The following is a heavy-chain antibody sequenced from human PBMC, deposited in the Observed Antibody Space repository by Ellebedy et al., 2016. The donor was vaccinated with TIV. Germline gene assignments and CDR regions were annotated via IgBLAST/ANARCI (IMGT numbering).Heavy chain of an antibody. CDR2: ISGSGDST. J-gene: IGHJ6*02. Sequence: GESLKISCAASGFTFSSYAMSWVRQAPGKGLEWVSAISGSGDSTYYADSVKGRFTISRDNSKNTLYLQMNSLRAEDTAVYYCAREIFLWSLGNYYYGMDVWGHGTTVIVSS. D-gene: IGHD3-10*01. V-gene: IGHV3-23*01. CDR1: GFTFSSYA. CDR3: AREIFLWSLGNYYYGMDV.